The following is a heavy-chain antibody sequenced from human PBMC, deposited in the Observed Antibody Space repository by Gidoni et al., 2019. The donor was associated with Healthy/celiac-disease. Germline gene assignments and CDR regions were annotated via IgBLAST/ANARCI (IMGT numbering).Heavy chain of an antibody. CDR1: GGSISSSSYY. Sequence: QLQLQESGPGLVKPSETLSLTCTVSGGSISSSSYYWGWIRQPPGKGLEWIGSIYYSGSTYYNPSLKSRVTISVDTSKNQFSLKLSSVTAADTAVYYCARSGDYYDSSGYYYNYFDYWGQGTLVTVSS. CDR3: ARSGDYYDSSGYYYNYFDY. D-gene: IGHD3-22*01. V-gene: IGHV4-39*01. CDR2: IYYSGST. J-gene: IGHJ4*02.